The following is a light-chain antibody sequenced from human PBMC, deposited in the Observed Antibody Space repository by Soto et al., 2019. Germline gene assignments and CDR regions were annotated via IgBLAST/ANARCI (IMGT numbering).Light chain of an antibody. CDR3: QQYNNYSLT. CDR2: GAS. Sequence: EILMTQSPATLSVSAGDRVTVACRASQSVSSNLAWYQQKPGKAPKLLIYGASNLETGIPARVRGSGSGTEFTITISSLQSDDFALYYCQQYNNYSLTFGGGTKVEIK. J-gene: IGKJ4*01. CDR1: QSVSSN. V-gene: IGKV1-5*01.